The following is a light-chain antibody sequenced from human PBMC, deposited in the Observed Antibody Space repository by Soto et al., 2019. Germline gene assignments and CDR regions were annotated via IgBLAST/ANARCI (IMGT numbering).Light chain of an antibody. CDR2: GVY. Sequence: IVFTPSPDTFSLSPGETATLSCRVSQIIKTFYFGWYQQKPGQSPRLLIYGVYSRATGTPERFSGSGSGTDFTLTISRLEPEDSAVYYCQFYGSSLITFGQGTRLEI. J-gene: IGKJ5*01. V-gene: IGKV3-20*01. CDR1: QIIKTFY. CDR3: QFYGSSLIT.